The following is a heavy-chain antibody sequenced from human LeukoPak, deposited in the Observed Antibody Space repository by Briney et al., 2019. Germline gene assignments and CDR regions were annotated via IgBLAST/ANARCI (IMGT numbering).Heavy chain of an antibody. CDR1: GGSISSYY. CDR3: ARGFSEFDP. D-gene: IGHD6-25*01. V-gene: IGHV4-59*01. CDR2: IYYSGST. Sequence: SETLSLTCTVSGGSISSYYWSWIRQPPGKGLEWIGYIYYSGSTNYNPSLKSRVTISVDTSKNQFSLKLSSVTAADTAVYYCARGFSEFDPWAREPWSPSPQ. J-gene: IGHJ5*02.